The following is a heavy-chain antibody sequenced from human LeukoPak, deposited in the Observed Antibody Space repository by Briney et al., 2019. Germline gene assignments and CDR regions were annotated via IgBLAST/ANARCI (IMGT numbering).Heavy chain of an antibody. CDR1: GGSFSGYY. CDR2: INHSGST. V-gene: IGHV4-34*01. D-gene: IGHD2-8*02. CDR3: ARRQSGRDNWFDP. Sequence: PSETLSLTCAVYGGSFSGYYWSWIRQPPGKGLEWIGEINHSGSTNYNPSLKSRVTISVDTSKNQFSLKLSSVTAADTAVYYCARRQSGRDNWFDPWGQGTLVTVSS. J-gene: IGHJ5*02.